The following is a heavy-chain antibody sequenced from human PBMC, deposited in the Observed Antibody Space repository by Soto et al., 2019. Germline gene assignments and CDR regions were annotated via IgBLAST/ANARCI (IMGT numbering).Heavy chain of an antibody. J-gene: IGHJ6*02. CDR2: ISPNSGGT. V-gene: IGHV1-2*04. D-gene: IGHD3-10*01. CDR3: ARDRRRTDGGANYYYYYGMDV. CDR1: GYTFTGYY. Sequence: GASVKVSCKASGYTFTGYYMHWVRQAPGQGLEWMGWISPNSGGTNYAQKFQGWVTMTRDTSISTAYMELSRLRSDDTAVYYCARDRRRTDGGANYYYYYGMDVWGQGTTVTVSS.